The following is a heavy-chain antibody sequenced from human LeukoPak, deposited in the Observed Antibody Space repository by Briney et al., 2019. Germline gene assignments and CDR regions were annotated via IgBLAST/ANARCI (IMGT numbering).Heavy chain of an antibody. J-gene: IGHJ3*02. D-gene: IGHD3-10*01. CDR1: GFTFSSYA. V-gene: IGHV3-23*01. Sequence: GGSLRLSCAASGFTFSSYAMSWVRQAPGKGLEWVSAISGSGGSTYYADSVKGRFTISRDNSKNTLYLQMNGLRAEDTAVYYCAKMRGSPLNAFDIWGQGTMVTVSS. CDR3: AKMRGSPLNAFDI. CDR2: ISGSGGST.